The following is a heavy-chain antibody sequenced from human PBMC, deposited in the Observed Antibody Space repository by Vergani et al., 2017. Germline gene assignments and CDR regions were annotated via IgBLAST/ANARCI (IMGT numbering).Heavy chain of an antibody. J-gene: IGHJ4*02. V-gene: IGHV1-46*03. CDR3: ARPHGDILPPDPRRLDY. CDR2: INPSGGST. CDR1: GYTFTNYY. Sequence: QVLLVQSGAEVKKPGASVRVSCKTSGYTFTNYYIHWVRQAPGQGLELMGIINPSGGSTTYAQQFQGRLTMTRDTSTSTVYMDLSNLGSEDTAVYYCARPHGDILPPDPRRLDYWGQGTLVTVSS.